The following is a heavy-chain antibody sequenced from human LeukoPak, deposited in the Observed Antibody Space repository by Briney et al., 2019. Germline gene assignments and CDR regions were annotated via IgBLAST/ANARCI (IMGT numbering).Heavy chain of an antibody. CDR3: ARARNYYDSSGFYYEGDAFDI. CDR1: GGSISSYY. V-gene: IGHV4-59*01. D-gene: IGHD3-22*01. CDR2: IYYSGST. Sequence: SETLSLTCTVSGGSISSYYWSWIRQPPGKGLEWIGYIYYSGSTNYNPSLKSRVTISVDTSKNQFSLKLSSVAAADTAVYYCARARNYYDSSGFYYEGDAFDIWGQGTMVTVSS. J-gene: IGHJ3*02.